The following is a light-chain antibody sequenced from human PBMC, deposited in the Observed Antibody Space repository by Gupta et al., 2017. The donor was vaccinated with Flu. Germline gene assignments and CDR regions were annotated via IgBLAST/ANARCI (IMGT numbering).Light chain of an antibody. CDR1: ISDIGGYNL. Sequence: ALTQPPTASGSPGQSVTIFCTGTISDIGGYNLVSWYQHDPVKDPKLMIYDVNKRPSGVPDRFSGSKSGNTASLTVSGLQAEDEADYYCSAEVGANNVYVFGTGTKVTVL. CDR3: SAEVGANNVYV. V-gene: IGLV2-8*01. J-gene: IGLJ1*01. CDR2: DVN.